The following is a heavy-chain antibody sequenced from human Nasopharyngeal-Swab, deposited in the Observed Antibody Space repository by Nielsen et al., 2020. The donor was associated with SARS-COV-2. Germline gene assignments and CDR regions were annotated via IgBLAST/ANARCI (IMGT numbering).Heavy chain of an antibody. CDR3: ARRYSSSWYRLGYYFDY. Sequence: GGSLRLSCAASGFTFSSYSMNWVRQAPGKGLEWVSSISSSSSYIYYADSVKGRFTISRDNAKNSLYLQMNSLRAEDTAVYYCARRYSSSWYRLGYYFDYWGQGTLVTVSS. J-gene: IGHJ4*02. CDR2: ISSSSSYI. D-gene: IGHD6-13*01. V-gene: IGHV3-21*01. CDR1: GFTFSSYS.